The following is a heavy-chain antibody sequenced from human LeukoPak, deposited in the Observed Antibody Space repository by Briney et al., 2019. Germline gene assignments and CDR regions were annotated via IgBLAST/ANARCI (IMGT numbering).Heavy chain of an antibody. Sequence: SETLSLTCTVSGGSISSYYWSWIRQPPGKGLEWIGYIYTSGSTTYNPSLKSRVTISVDTSKNQFFLKLSSVTAADTAVYYCARRLVGSASFASRHYYYYYMDVWGKGTTVTVSS. J-gene: IGHJ6*03. D-gene: IGHD1-26*01. CDR1: GGSISSYY. CDR3: ARRLVGSASFASRHYYYYYMDV. CDR2: IYTSGST. V-gene: IGHV4-4*09.